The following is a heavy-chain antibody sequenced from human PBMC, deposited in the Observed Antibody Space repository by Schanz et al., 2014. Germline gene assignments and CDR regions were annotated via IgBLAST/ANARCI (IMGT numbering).Heavy chain of an antibody. CDR1: GFIFGSSV. CDR3: AKGRFGELSAFDI. CDR2: ITGASDHI. J-gene: IGHJ3*02. D-gene: IGHD3-10*01. V-gene: IGHV3-23*01. Sequence: EVQLLESGGGLIQPGGSLRLSCAASGFIFGSSVMAWVRQAPGKGLEWVSGITGASDHIDYAESVKGRFTISRDNSKNTLYLQMNSLRAEDTAVYYCAKGRFGELSAFDIWGQGTRVTVSS.